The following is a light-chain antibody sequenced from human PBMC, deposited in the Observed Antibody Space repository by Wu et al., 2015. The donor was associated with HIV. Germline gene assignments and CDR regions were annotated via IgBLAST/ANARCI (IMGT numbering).Light chain of an antibody. J-gene: IGKJ1*01. Sequence: AIRMTQSPSSLSASTGDRVTITCRASQGISSYVAWYQQKPGKAPNLLIYAASTLESGVPSRFSGSGSGTDFNFTICCLQSEDFATYYCQKYNTAPWTFGQGTKVEIK. CDR1: QGISSY. CDR2: AAS. V-gene: IGKV1-8*01. CDR3: QKYNTAPWT.